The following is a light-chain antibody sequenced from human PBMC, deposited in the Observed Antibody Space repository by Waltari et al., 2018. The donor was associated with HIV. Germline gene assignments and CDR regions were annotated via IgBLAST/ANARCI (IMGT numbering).Light chain of an antibody. CDR2: GAS. Sequence: EVVLTQSPGTLSLSPGERATLSCRAGQSGSSSYLAWLQQEPGRVPRLLIYGASNRATGIPDRFSGSGSGTDFTLTNSRLEPEDVAVYYCQQWGTCGQGTKLEIK. J-gene: IGKJ2*01. CDR3: QQWGT. CDR1: QSGSSSY. V-gene: IGKV3-20*01.